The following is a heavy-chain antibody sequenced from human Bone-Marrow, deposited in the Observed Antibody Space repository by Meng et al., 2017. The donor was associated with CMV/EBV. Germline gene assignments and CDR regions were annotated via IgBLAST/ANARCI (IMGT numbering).Heavy chain of an antibody. Sequence: GGSLRLSCAASGFTFSSYGMHWVRQAPGKGLEWVSYISSSGSTRYYGDSVRGRFTISRDNAENSLYLQMNSLRAEDTAVYYCTREGIYADTGDAFEIWGQGTMVTVSS. CDR2: ISSSGSTR. CDR1: GFTFSSYG. D-gene: IGHD2/OR15-2a*01. J-gene: IGHJ3*02. CDR3: TREGIYADTGDAFEI. V-gene: IGHV3-48*04.